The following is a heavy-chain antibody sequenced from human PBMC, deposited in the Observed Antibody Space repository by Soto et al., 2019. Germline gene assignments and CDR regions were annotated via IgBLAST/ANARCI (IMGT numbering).Heavy chain of an antibody. D-gene: IGHD2-2*01. CDR1: GASISDYY. J-gene: IGHJ6*03. CDR2: FHSYVTS. CDR3: ALGVVPPALGIYYYYSMDV. Sequence: QVQLYESGPGLVKPSETLSLTCTVSGASISDYYWTWIRQPPGKGLEWLGFFHSYVTSFNNPSLKSRVTMSVDTATNQVSLRLNSVTAADTAVYFCALGVVPPALGIYYYYSMDVWGKGTTVAVS. V-gene: IGHV4-59*03.